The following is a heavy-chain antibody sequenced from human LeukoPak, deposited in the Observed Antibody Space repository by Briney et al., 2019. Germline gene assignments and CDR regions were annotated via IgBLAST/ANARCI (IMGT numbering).Heavy chain of an antibody. CDR3: AKERRGYDWRVFDY. V-gene: IGHV3-30*18. J-gene: IGHJ4*02. CDR2: ISYDGSNK. CDR1: GFTFSSYG. Sequence: GGSLRLSCAAAGFTFSSYGMRWVRQAPGKGLGWVAVISYDGSNKYYADSVKGRFTISRDNSKNTLYLQMNSLRAEDTAVYYCAKERRGYDWRVFDYWGQGTLVTVSS. D-gene: IGHD5-12*01.